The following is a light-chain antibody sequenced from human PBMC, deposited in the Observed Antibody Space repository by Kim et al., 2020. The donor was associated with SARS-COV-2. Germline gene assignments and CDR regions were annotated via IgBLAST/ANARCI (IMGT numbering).Light chain of an antibody. V-gene: IGKV3-11*01. Sequence: SPGESATLSCMASQSVSSYLAWYQQKPGQAPRLLIYDASNRATGIPARFSGSGSGTDFTLTISSLEPEDFAVYYCQQRSNWPSITFGQGTRLEIK. CDR2: DAS. J-gene: IGKJ5*01. CDR1: QSVSSY. CDR3: QQRSNWPSIT.